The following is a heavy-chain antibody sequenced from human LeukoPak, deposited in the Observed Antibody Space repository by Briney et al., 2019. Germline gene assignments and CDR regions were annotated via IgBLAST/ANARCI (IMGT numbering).Heavy chain of an antibody. D-gene: IGHD2-21*02. Sequence: PGGSLRLSCAGSGFTFSNYAVSWVRQAPGKGVEWVSAISGAAESTYYADSVKGRFTISRDNSKKTVYLQMNSLRADDTALYYCAKRGDYYSLDCWGQGTLVTVSS. V-gene: IGHV3-23*01. J-gene: IGHJ4*02. CDR3: AKRGDYYSLDC. CDR2: ISGAAEST. CDR1: GFTFSNYA.